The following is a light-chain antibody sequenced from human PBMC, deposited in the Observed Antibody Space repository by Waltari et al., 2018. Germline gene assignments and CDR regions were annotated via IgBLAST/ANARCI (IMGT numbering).Light chain of an antibody. CDR1: TSNIGNSY. CDR3: ATWDNSLTDVV. CDR2: DND. J-gene: IGLJ2*01. V-gene: IGLV1-51*01. Sequence: QSVLTQPPSVSAAPGQKVTISCSGGTSNIGNSYVSWYQHLPGAAPKLLIYDNDKRYSGIPDRFSASKSGTSATLGITGLQIGDEADYYCATWDNSLTDVVFGGGTKLTVL.